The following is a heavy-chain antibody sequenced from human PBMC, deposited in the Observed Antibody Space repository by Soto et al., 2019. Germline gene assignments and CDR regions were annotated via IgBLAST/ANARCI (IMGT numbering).Heavy chain of an antibody. D-gene: IGHD3-22*01. V-gene: IGHV3-30*18. J-gene: IGHJ4*02. CDR1: RFTFSCYG. CDR2: ITYDGSNK. CDR3: AKDVCYDSSGYSN. Sequence: GSLRLSCAASRFTFSCYGMHWVRQAPGKGLEWVAVITYDGSNKYYADSVKGRFTISRYNSKNTVYLQMNSLRAEDTAVYYCAKDVCYDSSGYSNWGQGTLVTVSS.